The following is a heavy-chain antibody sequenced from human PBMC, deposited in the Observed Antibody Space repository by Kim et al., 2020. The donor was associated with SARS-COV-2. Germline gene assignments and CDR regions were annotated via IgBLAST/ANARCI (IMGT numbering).Heavy chain of an antibody. CDR1: GYTFTSYG. D-gene: IGHD2-8*01. Sequence: ASVKVSCKASGYTFTSYGISLVRQAPGQALEWMGWISAYNGNPNYAQKLQGRVTMTTDTSTSTAYMELRSLRSDDTAVYYCARDVRVLMVYAISLDPWGQGTRVNVSS. CDR2: ISAYNGNP. V-gene: IGHV1-18*01. J-gene: IGHJ5*02. CDR3: ARDVRVLMVYAISLDP.